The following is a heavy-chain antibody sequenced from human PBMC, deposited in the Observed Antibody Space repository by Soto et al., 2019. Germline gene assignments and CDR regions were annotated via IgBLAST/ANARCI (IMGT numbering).Heavy chain of an antibody. CDR3: ARAIPYLKRGYRYGYQYYGMDV. D-gene: IGHD5-18*01. CDR2: IIPIFGTA. J-gene: IGHJ6*02. V-gene: IGHV1-69*01. CDR1: GGTFSSYA. Sequence: QVQLVQSGAEVKKPGSSVKVSCKASGGTFSSYAISWVRQAPGQGLEWMGGIIPIFGTANYAQKFQGRVTITADESTSTAYMELSSLRSEDTAVYYCARAIPYLKRGYRYGYQYYGMDVWGQGTTVTVSS.